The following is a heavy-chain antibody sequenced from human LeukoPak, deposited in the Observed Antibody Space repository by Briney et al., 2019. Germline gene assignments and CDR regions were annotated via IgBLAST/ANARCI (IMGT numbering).Heavy chain of an antibody. D-gene: IGHD3-22*01. V-gene: IGHV3-53*01. Sequence: GGSLRLSCAASGFTVSSNYMSWVRQAPGKGLEWVSVIYSGGSTYYADSVKGRFTISRDNSKNTLYLQMNSLRAEDTAVYYCARGDYYASSGTFDYWGQGTLVTVSS. J-gene: IGHJ4*02. CDR3: ARGDYYASSGTFDY. CDR1: GFTVSSNY. CDR2: IYSGGST.